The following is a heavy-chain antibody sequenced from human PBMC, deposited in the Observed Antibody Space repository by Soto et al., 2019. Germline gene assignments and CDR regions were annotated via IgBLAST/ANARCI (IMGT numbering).Heavy chain of an antibody. CDR3: ARDLVAASYGGYYFDY. CDR1: GFTFSSYW. Sequence: PGGSLRLSCAASGFTFSSYWMHWVRQAPRKGLVWVSRINSDGSSTSYADSVKGRFTISRDNAKNTLYLQMNSLRAEDTAVYYCARDLVAASYGGYYFDYWGQGTLVTVSS. J-gene: IGHJ4*02. CDR2: INSDGSST. V-gene: IGHV3-74*01. D-gene: IGHD2-15*01.